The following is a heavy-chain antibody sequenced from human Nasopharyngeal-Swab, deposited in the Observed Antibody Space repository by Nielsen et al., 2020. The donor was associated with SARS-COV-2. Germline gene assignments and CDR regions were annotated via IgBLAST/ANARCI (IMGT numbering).Heavy chain of an antibody. J-gene: IGHJ4*02. D-gene: IGHD5-18*01. CDR2: IYYSGST. CDR3: ARGGGYSYGYWDY. Sequence: WIRQSPGKGLEWIGYIYYSGSTNYNPSLKSRVTISVDTSKNQFSLKLSSVTAADTAVYYCARGGGYSYGYWDYWGQGTLVTVSS. V-gene: IGHV4-59*01.